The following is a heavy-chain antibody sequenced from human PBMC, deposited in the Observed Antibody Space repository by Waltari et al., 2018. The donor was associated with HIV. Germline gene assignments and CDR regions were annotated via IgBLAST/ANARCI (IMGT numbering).Heavy chain of an antibody. V-gene: IGHV4-61*02. Sequence: QVQLQESGPGLVQPSQTLSLTCPVSGGSISSGRSHRRWIRQPAGKGLEWIGRLYPSGSTDYNPSLKSRATISGDTSKNQFSLKLSSVTAADTAVYYCARAVVGGYDLGNNWFDPWGQGTLVTVSS. CDR3: ARAVVGGYDLGNNWFDP. D-gene: IGHD5-12*01. J-gene: IGHJ5*02. CDR2: LYPSGST. CDR1: GGSISSGRSH.